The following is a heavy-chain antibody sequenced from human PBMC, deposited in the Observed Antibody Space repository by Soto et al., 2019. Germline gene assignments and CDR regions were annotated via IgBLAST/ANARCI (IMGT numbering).Heavy chain of an antibody. CDR3: ARFYSGPWFDP. D-gene: IGHD6-25*01. V-gene: IGHV4-59*01. CDR2: IYYSGST. CDR1: GGSISSYY. Sequence: WETLSLTCTVSGGSISSYYWSWIRQPPGKGLEWIGYIYYSGSTNYNPSLKSRVTISVDTSKNQFSLKLSSVTAADTAVYYCARFYSGPWFDPWGQGTLVTVSS. J-gene: IGHJ5*02.